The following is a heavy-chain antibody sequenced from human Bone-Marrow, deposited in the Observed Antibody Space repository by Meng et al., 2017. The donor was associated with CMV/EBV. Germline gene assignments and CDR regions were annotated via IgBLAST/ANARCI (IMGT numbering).Heavy chain of an antibody. J-gene: IGHJ4*02. D-gene: IGHD5-12*01. Sequence: GGSLRLSCAASGFTFSNAWMSWVRQAPGKGLEWVGRIKSKTDGGTTAYAAPVKGSFTISRDESKNTLYLQMNSLKTDDTAVYYCTTENDSGYDTLGYWGQGPLVTVSS. CDR2: IKSKTDGGTT. V-gene: IGHV3-15*01. CDR3: TTENDSGYDTLGY. CDR1: GFTFSNAW.